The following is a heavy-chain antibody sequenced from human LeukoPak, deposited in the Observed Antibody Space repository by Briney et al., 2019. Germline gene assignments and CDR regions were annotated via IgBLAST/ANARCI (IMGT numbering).Heavy chain of an antibody. Sequence: SETLSLTCTVSGGSISSYYWSWIRQPPGKGLEWIGYIYYSGSTNYNPSLKSRVTISVDTSKNQFSLKLSSVTAADTAVYYCVRDLGYGYFDYWGQGTLVTVSS. CDR3: VRDLGYGYFDY. CDR2: IYYSGST. J-gene: IGHJ4*02. D-gene: IGHD5-12*01. V-gene: IGHV4-59*01. CDR1: GGSISSYY.